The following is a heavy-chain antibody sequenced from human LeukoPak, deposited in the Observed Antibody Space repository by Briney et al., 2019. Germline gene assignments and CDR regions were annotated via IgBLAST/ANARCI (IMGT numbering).Heavy chain of an antibody. J-gene: IGHJ4*02. Sequence: GGSLRLSCAASGFTFSSYTINGVPQSPGKGLEWVSSISSTGTYIYYADSLKGRFTISRDNAKSSLYLQMNSLRAEDTAVYYCARTRGIDYWGQGTLVTVSS. CDR2: ISSTGTYI. D-gene: IGHD6-13*01. V-gene: IGHV3-21*01. CDR3: ARTRGIDY. CDR1: GFTFSSYT.